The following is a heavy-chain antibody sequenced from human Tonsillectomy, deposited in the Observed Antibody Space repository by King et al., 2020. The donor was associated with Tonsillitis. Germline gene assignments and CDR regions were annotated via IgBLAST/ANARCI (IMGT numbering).Heavy chain of an antibody. D-gene: IGHD3-10*01. CDR1: LFNFGGYT. Sequence: VQLVESGGGLVKPGGSLRLSCAASLFNFGGYTMTWVRQAPGKGLEYVSSISKTSSLKYYAESVKGRFTISRDNAQNSLYLQMNSLRAEETGVYFCVRGDRRDYWGQGTLVTVSS. CDR3: VRGDRRDY. CDR2: ISKTSSLK. V-gene: IGHV3-21*01. J-gene: IGHJ4*02.